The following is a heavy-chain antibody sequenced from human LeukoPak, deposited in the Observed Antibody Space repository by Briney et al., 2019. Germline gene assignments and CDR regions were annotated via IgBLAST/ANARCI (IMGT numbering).Heavy chain of an antibody. CDR3: ARATGDDGYFDY. CDR1: GYSFLNYW. Sequence: GESLKISCKGSGYSFLNYWIGWVRQMPGKGLEWMGILYPGDSETRYSPSFQGQVTISVDKSISTAFLQWSSLKASDTAIYYCARATGDDGYFDYWGQGTLVTVSS. V-gene: IGHV5-51*01. J-gene: IGHJ4*02. CDR2: LYPGDSET.